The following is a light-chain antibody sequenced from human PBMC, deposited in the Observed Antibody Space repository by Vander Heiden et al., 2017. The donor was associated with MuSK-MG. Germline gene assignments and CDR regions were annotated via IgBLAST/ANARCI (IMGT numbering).Light chain of an antibody. CDR1: SSNIGAGVD. Sequence: QTVLTQAPSVSGAPGQRVTIYCTGSSSNIGAGVDVHWYQHLPGTAPRLLINAKNNRPSGVPDRFSGSKSGTSASLAITGLQAEDEADYYCQSYDSSLSGYVFGTGTKVTVL. J-gene: IGLJ1*01. CDR2: AKN. CDR3: QSYDSSLSGYV. V-gene: IGLV1-40*01.